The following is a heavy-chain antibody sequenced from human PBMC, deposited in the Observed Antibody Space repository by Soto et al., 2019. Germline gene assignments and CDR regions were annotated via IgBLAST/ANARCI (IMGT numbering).Heavy chain of an antibody. D-gene: IGHD2-2*01. CDR2: ISAYNGNT. J-gene: IGHJ6*02. V-gene: IGHV1-18*01. CDR3: ARGGYCISTSCYAAQYYYYYYGMDV. CDR1: GYTFTSYG. Sequence: QVQLVQSGAEVKKPGASVKVSCKASGYTFTSYGISWVRQAPGQGLEWMGWISAYNGNTNYAQKLQGRVTMTTDTSTSTAYMELRSLRSDDTAVYYCARGGYCISTSCYAAQYYYYYYGMDVWGQGTTVTVSS.